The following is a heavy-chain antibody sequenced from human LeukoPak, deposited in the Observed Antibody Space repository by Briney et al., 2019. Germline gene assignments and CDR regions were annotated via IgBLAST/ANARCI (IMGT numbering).Heavy chain of an antibody. Sequence: GSLRLSCAASGFTFSSYGMHWVRQAPGKGLEWVAVIWYDGSNKYYADSVKGRFTISRDNSKNTLYLQMNSLRAEDTAVYYCARGTNIVVVPAAMGRHYFDYWGQGTLVTVSS. J-gene: IGHJ4*02. CDR3: ARGTNIVVVPAAMGRHYFDY. CDR2: IWYDGSNK. D-gene: IGHD2-2*01. V-gene: IGHV3-33*01. CDR1: GFTFSSYG.